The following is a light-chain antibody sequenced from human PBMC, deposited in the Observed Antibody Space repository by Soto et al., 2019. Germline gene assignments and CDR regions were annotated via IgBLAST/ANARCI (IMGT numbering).Light chain of an antibody. J-gene: IGKJ3*01. CDR1: QYISSY. CDR3: QQSYSRPLT. CDR2: GAS. Sequence: DLQMTQSPSSLSASVGDRVTITCQASQYISSYVNWYQQKPGKAPKFLIYGASDLQRGVPSRFSGSGSGTDFTLTINSLQPEDFTTYYCQQSYSRPLTFGPGTKVDIK. V-gene: IGKV1-39*01.